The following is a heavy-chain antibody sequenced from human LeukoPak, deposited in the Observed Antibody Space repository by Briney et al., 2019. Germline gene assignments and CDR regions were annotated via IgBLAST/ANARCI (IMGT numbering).Heavy chain of an antibody. V-gene: IGHV1-2*02. CDR3: ARAIGQQLVRDFDY. CDR1: GYTHTELS. Sequence: ASVKVSCKVSGYTHTELSMHWVRQAPGQGLEWRGWINPNSGGTNYAQKFQGRVTMTRDTSISTAYMELSRLRSDDTAVYYCARAIGQQLVRDFDYWGQGTLVTVSS. CDR2: INPNSGGT. D-gene: IGHD6-13*01. J-gene: IGHJ4*02.